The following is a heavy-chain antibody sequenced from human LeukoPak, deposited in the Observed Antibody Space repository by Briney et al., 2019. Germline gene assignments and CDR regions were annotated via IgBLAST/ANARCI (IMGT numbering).Heavy chain of an antibody. J-gene: IGHJ4*02. CDR3: AQKSSSWTNFDY. V-gene: IGHV1-24*01. D-gene: IGHD6-13*01. CDR1: GYTLTGLS. CDR2: FDPEDGET. Sequence: ASVKVSCKVSGYTLTGLSMHWVRQAPGKGLEWMGGFDPEDGETIYAQKFQGRVTMTEDTSTDTAYMELSSLRSEDTAVYYCAQKSSSWTNFDYWGQGTLVTVSS.